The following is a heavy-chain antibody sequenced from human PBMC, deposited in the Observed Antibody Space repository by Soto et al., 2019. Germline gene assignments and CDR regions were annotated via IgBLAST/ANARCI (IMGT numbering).Heavy chain of an antibody. D-gene: IGHD3-22*01. CDR3: AKDPPVPWRHSGSIGTV. CDR2: ISGSGGST. Sequence: EVQLLESGGGLVQPGGSLRLSCAASGFTFSSYAMSWVRQAPGKGREWVSAISGSGGSTYYADSVKVRFTISRDNSKNTLYLQMKSLRAEDTALYYCAKDPPVPWRHSGSIGTVWGQGTLVTVSS. J-gene: IGHJ4*02. CDR1: GFTFSSYA. V-gene: IGHV3-23*01.